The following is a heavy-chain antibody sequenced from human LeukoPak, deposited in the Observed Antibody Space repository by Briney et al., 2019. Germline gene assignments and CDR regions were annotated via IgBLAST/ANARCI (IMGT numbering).Heavy chain of an antibody. Sequence: GGSLRLSCEASGFIFSNYERNWVHQAPAKGLEWIQYTHTSGGFKIYADPVKCRFTISRDNAKNSLYLQLNSLRAEDTGLYYCAREVPMVKGDALDIWGQGTMVTVSS. D-gene: IGHD5-18*01. J-gene: IGHJ3*02. CDR2: THTSGGFK. CDR3: AREVPMVKGDALDI. V-gene: IGHV3-48*03. CDR1: GFIFSNYE.